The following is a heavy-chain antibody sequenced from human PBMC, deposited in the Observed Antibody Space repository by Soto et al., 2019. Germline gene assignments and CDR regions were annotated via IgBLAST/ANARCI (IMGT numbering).Heavy chain of an antibody. Sequence: KSSETLSLTCTVSGGSVSSGSYYWSWIRQPPGKGLEWIGYIYYSGSTNYNPSLKSRVTISVDTSKNQFSLKLSSVTAADTAVYYCASKSPGRYYGMDVWGQGTTVTVSS. V-gene: IGHV4-61*01. CDR3: ASKSPGRYYGMDV. J-gene: IGHJ6*02. CDR1: GGSVSSGSYY. CDR2: IYYSGST.